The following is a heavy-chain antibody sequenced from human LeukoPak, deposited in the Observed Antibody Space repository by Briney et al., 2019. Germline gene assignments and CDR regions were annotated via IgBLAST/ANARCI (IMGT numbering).Heavy chain of an antibody. J-gene: IGHJ4*02. CDR2: ISGSGGST. CDR1: GFTFTSYA. CDR3: AKARIQSLYGGFDY. Sequence: PGGSLRLSCAVSGFTFTSYAMSWVRQAPGKGLEWVSVISGSGGSTYYADSVKGRFTISRDNSKNTLYLQMNSLRAEDAAVYYCAKARIQSLYGGFDYWGQGTLVTVSS. D-gene: IGHD3-16*02. V-gene: IGHV3-23*01.